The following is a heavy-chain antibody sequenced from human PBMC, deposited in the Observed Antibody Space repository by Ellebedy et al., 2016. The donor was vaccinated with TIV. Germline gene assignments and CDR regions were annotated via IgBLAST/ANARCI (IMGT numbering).Heavy chain of an antibody. Sequence: PGGSLRLSCAASGFTFSNVWMNWVRQAPGKGLEGVGRIKSKGDGETTEYAAPVKGRFTISRDDSKNTLYLQMNSLKTEDTAVYYFTTTMYYYDSGGYPTGDVLDIWGQGTIVTVSS. CDR1: GFTFSNVW. CDR2: IKSKGDGETT. CDR3: TTTMYYYDSGGYPTGDVLDI. V-gene: IGHV3-15*07. D-gene: IGHD3-22*01. J-gene: IGHJ3*02.